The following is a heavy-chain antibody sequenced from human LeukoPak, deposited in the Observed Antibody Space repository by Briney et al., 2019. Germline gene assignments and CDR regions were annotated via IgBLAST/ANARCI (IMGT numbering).Heavy chain of an antibody. D-gene: IGHD1-26*01. Sequence: GGSLRLSCAASGFTFSSYSMNWVRQAPGKGLEWVSSISSGSSYIYYADSVKGRFTISRDNAKNSLYLQMNSLRAEDTAVYYCARDKGEGATYFDYWGQGTLVTVSS. J-gene: IGHJ4*02. V-gene: IGHV3-21*01. CDR1: GFTFSSYS. CDR2: ISSGSSYI. CDR3: ARDKGEGATYFDY.